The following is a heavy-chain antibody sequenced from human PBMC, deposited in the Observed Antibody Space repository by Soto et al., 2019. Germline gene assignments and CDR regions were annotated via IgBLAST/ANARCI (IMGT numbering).Heavy chain of an antibody. J-gene: IGHJ3*02. CDR1: GFTFDDCA. Sequence: GGSLRLSCADSGFTFDDCAMHWVRQSPGKGLEWVSGISWNSGRIDYADSVKGRFTISRDNAKNSLFLQMNSLRAEDTALYYCVREQTILHGDEPFDTWGLGTMVTVSS. V-gene: IGHV3-9*01. D-gene: IGHD2-21*02. CDR3: VREQTILHGDEPFDT. CDR2: ISWNSGRI.